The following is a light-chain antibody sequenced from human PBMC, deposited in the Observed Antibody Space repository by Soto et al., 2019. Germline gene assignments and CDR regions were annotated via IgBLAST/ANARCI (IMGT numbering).Light chain of an antibody. J-gene: IGKJ5*01. Sequence: DIQMTQSPSTLSASVGGRVTITCRASQAISSSLAWYQQKPGKAPKVLIYRASSLESGVPSRFSGSGSGTEFTLTISSLQPDDFATYYCQQYNSYSTTFGQGTRLEIK. V-gene: IGKV1-5*03. CDR3: QQYNSYSTT. CDR2: RAS. CDR1: QAISSS.